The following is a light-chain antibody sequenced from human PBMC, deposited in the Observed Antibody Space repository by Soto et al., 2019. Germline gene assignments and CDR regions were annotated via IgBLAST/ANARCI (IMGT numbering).Light chain of an antibody. CDR2: LNSDGSH. Sequence: QPVLTQSPSASASLGASVKLTCTLSSGHSSYAIAWHQQQPEKGPRYLMKLNSDGSHNKGDGIPDRFSGSSSGAERYLTISSLQSEDGADYYCQTWDTGIRVVFGGGTKLTVL. CDR1: SGHSSYA. CDR3: QTWDTGIRVV. J-gene: IGLJ2*01. V-gene: IGLV4-69*01.